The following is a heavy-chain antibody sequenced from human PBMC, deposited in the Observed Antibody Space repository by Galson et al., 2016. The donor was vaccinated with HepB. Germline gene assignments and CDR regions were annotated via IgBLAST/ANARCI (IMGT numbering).Heavy chain of an antibody. CDR1: GFIFTNYA. J-gene: IGHJ4*02. CDR2: IGGRGETF. CDR3: AKGRNYYDNSGYFAD. D-gene: IGHD3-22*01. V-gene: IGHV3-23*01. Sequence: SLRLSCAASGFIFTNYAMSWVRQAPGKGLEWVSTIGGRGETFFYADSVKGRFTISRDNSQDAVFLQMNSLRAEDTAVYYCAKGRNYYDNSGYFADWGQGTLVTVSS.